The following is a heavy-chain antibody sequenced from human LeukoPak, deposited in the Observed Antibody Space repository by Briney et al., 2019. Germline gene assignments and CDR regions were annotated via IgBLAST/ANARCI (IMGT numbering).Heavy chain of an antibody. Sequence: GGSLRLSCAASGFTLTSYEMNWVRQAPGKGLEWVAVIWYDGSNKYYADSVKGRFTISRDNSKNTLYLQMNSLRAEDTAVYYCARAEITSGSLDFWGQGTLVTVSS. CDR1: GFTLTSYE. V-gene: IGHV3-33*08. D-gene: IGHD1-26*01. J-gene: IGHJ4*02. CDR3: ARAEITSGSLDF. CDR2: IWYDGSNK.